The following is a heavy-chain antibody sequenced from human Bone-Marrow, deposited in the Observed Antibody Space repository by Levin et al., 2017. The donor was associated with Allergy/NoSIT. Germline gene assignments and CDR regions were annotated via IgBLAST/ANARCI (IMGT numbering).Heavy chain of an antibody. CDR2: IYSGGST. Sequence: GESLKISCAASGFTVSSNYMSWVRQAPGKGLEWVSVIYSGGSTYYADSVKGRFTISRDNSKNTLYLQMNSLRAEDTAVYYCARAYSSGWQNWYFDLWGRGTLVTVS. CDR3: ARAYSSGWQNWYFDL. CDR1: GFTVSSNY. D-gene: IGHD6-19*01. V-gene: IGHV3-53*01. J-gene: IGHJ2*01.